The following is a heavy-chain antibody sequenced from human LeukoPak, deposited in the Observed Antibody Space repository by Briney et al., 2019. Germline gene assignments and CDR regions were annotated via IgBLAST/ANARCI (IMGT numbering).Heavy chain of an antibody. J-gene: IGHJ3*02. Sequence: GGSLRLSCAASGFSFSSFDMHWVRQAPGKGLEWVAYLRNDGTNTLYGDSVKGRFTISRDNAKNSLYLQMNSLRAEDTAVYYCARVSIVYDAFDIWGQGTMVTVSS. D-gene: IGHD3-22*01. V-gene: IGHV3-30*02. CDR3: ARVSIVYDAFDI. CDR2: LRNDGTNT. CDR1: GFSFSSFD.